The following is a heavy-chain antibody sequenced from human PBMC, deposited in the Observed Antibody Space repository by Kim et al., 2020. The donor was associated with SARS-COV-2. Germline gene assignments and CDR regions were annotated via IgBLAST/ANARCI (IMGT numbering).Heavy chain of an antibody. J-gene: IGHJ3*02. Sequence: NPSLKRRVTISVDTSKIQFSLKLSSVTAADTAVYYCARLWFGEFRNAFDIWGQGTMVTVSS. D-gene: IGHD3-10*01. V-gene: IGHV4-39*01. CDR3: ARLWFGEFRNAFDI.